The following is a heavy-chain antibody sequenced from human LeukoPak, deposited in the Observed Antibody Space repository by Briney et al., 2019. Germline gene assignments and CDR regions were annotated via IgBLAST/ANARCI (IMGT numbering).Heavy chain of an antibody. CDR1: GYSISSGYY. CDR2: IYHSGSS. CDR3: ARHSRMVRGMIDH. V-gene: IGHV4-38-2*01. J-gene: IGHJ5*02. D-gene: IGHD3-10*01. Sequence: PSETLSLTCAVSGYSISSGYYWGWIRQPPGEGLGWIGSIYHSGSSYYNPSLKSRVTIAVETTKNNVYVKMNSETAADTAVYYCARHSRMVRGMIDHWGQGTLVTVSS.